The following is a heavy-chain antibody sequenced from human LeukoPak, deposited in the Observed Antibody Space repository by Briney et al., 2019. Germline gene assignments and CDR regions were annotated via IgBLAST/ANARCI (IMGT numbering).Heavy chain of an antibody. V-gene: IGHV4-59*01. CDR2: IYYSGST. Sequence: PSETLSLTCTVSGGSISSYYWSWIRQPPGKGLEWIGYIYYSGSTNYNPSLKSRVTISVDTSKNQFSLKLSSVTAADTAVYYCARSGKDLAFDIWGQGTMVTVSS. CDR3: ARSGKDLAFDI. D-gene: IGHD1-14*01. J-gene: IGHJ3*02. CDR1: GGSISSYY.